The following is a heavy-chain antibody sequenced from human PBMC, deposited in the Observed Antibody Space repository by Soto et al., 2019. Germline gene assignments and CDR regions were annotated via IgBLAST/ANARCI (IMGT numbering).Heavy chain of an antibody. D-gene: IGHD6-13*01. CDR2: ISYDGSNK. J-gene: IGHJ1*01. Sequence: QPGGSLRLSCAASGFTFSSYAMHWVRQAPGKGLEWVAVISYDGSNKYYADSVKGRFTISRDNSKNTLYLQMNSLRAEDTAVYYCARGPTGYSSSWYATGYFQHWGQGTLVTVSS. CDR3: ARGPTGYSSSWYATGYFQH. CDR1: GFTFSSYA. V-gene: IGHV3-30-3*01.